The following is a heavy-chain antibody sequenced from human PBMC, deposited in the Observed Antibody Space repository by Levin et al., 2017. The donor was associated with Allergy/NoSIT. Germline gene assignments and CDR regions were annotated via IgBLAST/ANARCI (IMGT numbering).Heavy chain of an antibody. CDR1: GGSISSGDYY. J-gene: IGHJ4*02. V-gene: IGHV4-30-4*01. Sequence: SETLSLTCTVSGGSISSGDYYWSWIRQPPGKGLEWIGYIYYSGSTYYNPSLKSRVTISVDTSKNQFSLKLSSVTAADTAVYYCARAGGYGVVTPENYFDYWGQGTLVTVSS. D-gene: IGHD2-21*02. CDR3: ARAGGYGVVTPENYFDY. CDR2: IYYSGST.